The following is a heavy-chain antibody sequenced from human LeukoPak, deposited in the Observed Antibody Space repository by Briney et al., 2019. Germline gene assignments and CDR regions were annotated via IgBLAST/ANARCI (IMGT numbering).Heavy chain of an antibody. J-gene: IGHJ6*04. Sequence: GGSLRLSCAASGFTFSGSAMHWVRQASGKGLEWVGRIRSKANSYATAYAASVKGRFTISRDDSKNTAYLQMNSLRAEDTAVYYCAKDSRLGAVADAGTVWGKGTTVTVSS. V-gene: IGHV3-73*01. CDR2: IRSKANSYAT. D-gene: IGHD6-19*01. CDR3: AKDSRLGAVADAGTV. CDR1: GFTFSGSA.